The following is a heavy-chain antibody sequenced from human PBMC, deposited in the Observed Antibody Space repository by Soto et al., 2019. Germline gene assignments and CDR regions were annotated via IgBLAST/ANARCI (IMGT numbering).Heavy chain of an antibody. CDR1: GGSFSGYY. CDR2: INHSGST. V-gene: IGHV4-34*01. J-gene: IGHJ4*02. CDR3: ARGGNWNELDY. Sequence: SETLSLTCAVYGGSFSGYYWSWIRQPPGKGLEWIGEINHSGSTNYNPSLKSRVTISVDTSKNQFSPKLSSVTAADTAVYYCARGGNWNELDYWGQGTLVTVSS. D-gene: IGHD1-20*01.